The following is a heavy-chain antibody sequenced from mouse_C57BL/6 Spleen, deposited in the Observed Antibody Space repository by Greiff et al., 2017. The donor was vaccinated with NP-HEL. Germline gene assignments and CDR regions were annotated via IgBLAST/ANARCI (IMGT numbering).Heavy chain of an antibody. Sequence: VQLQQSGAELARPGASVKMSCKASGYTFTSYTMHWVNQRPGQGLEWIGYINPSSGYTKYNQKFKDKATLTADKSSSTAYMQLSSLTAEDSAVYCCTRSDSNLYFDYWGQGTTLTVSS. CDR2: INPSSGYT. CDR1: GYTFTSYT. CDR3: TRSDSNLYFDY. D-gene: IGHD2-5*01. J-gene: IGHJ2*01. V-gene: IGHV1-4*01.